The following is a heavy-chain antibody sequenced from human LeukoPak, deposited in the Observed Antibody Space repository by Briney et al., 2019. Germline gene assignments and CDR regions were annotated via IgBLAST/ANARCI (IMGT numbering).Heavy chain of an antibody. CDR2: ISGSGVKR. V-gene: IGHV3-11*01. Sequence: SGGSLRLSCAASGLRFSDQYMIWIRQTPGKGLEWISFISGSGVKRFYADSMKGRFIISKDNTRNSLYLQMSSQRAEDTAIYYCATLHFYAMGVWGQGTTVTVSS. J-gene: IGHJ6*02. CDR3: ATLHFYAMGV. CDR1: GLRFSDQY.